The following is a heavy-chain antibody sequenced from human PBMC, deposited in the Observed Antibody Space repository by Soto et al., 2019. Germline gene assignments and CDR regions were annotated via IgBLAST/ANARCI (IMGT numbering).Heavy chain of an antibody. D-gene: IGHD6-6*01. CDR1: GYTFTSYG. Sequence: ASVKVSCKASGYTFTSYGISWVRQAPGQVLEWMGWISAYNGNRNYAQKLQGRVTMTTDISTSTAYMELRSLRSDDTAVYYCARRQGSIAALGWLDYYYGMDVWGQGTKATVSS. CDR3: ARRQGSIAALGWLDYYYGMDV. V-gene: IGHV1-18*01. CDR2: ISAYNGNR. J-gene: IGHJ6*02.